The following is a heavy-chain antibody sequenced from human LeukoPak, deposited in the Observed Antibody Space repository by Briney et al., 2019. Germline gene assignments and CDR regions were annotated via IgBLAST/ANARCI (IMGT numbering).Heavy chain of an antibody. Sequence: SETLSLTCAVYGVSFSGYYWSWIRQPPGKGLEWIGEINHSGSTNYNPSLKSRVTISVDTSKNQFSLKLSSVTAADTAVYYCARGLYCSGGSCYPYYYYYGMDVWGKGTTVTVSS. J-gene: IGHJ6*04. D-gene: IGHD2-15*01. CDR2: INHSGST. V-gene: IGHV4-34*01. CDR3: ARGLYCSGGSCYPYYYYYGMDV. CDR1: GVSFSGYY.